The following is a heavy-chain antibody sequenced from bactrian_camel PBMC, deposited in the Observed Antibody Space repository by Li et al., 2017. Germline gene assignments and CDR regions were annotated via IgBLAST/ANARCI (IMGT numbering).Heavy chain of an antibody. D-gene: IGHD7*01. J-gene: IGHJ4*01. Sequence: DVQLVESGGGSVQAGGSLRLSCTVSGYTYDKYCMGWLRQAPGEEREGVAVIDSDGVTSYADSVKGRFTISRDNAKNALYLQLSSLKTEDTAMYYCTTGFSAAAPYVVQGTQVTVS. V-gene: IGHV3S42*01. CDR2: IDSDGVT. CDR1: GYTYDKYC.